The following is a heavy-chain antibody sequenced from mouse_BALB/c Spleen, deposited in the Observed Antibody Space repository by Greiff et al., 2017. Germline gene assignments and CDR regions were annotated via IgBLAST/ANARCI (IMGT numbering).Heavy chain of an antibody. Sequence: EVQVVESGGGLVKPGGSLKLSCAASGFTFSSYTMSWVRQTPEKRLEWVATISSGGSYTYYPDSVKGRFTISRDNAKNTLYLQMSSLKSEDTAIYYCTWDDGYFDYWGQGTTLTVSS. CDR1: GFTFSSYT. CDR2: ISSGGSYT. D-gene: IGHD2-3*01. CDR3: TWDDGYFDY. J-gene: IGHJ2*01. V-gene: IGHV5-6-4*01.